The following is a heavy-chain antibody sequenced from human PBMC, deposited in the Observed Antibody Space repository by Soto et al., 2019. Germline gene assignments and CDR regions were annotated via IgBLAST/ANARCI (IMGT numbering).Heavy chain of an antibody. CDR3: ARDTYYYGSGSYSP. D-gene: IGHD3-10*01. CDR1: GFPFSSYS. Sequence: EVQLVEAGGGLVKPGGSLRLSCAASGFPFSSYSMNWVRQPPGKGLDWVSSISSSSSYIYHADSVKGRVTISRDNAKNSLYLQMNSLRAEDTAVYYCARDTYYYGSGSYSPWGQGTLVTVSS. V-gene: IGHV3-21*01. CDR2: ISSSSSYI. J-gene: IGHJ5*02.